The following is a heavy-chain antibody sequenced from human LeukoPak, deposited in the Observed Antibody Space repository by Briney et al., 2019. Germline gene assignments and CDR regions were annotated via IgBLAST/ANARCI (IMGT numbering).Heavy chain of an antibody. V-gene: IGHV4-59*12. D-gene: IGHD4-17*01. Sequence: SETLSLTCTVSGGSISRYYWSWIRQPPGKGLEWIGYIYYSGSTNYNPSLKSRVTISVDTSKNQFSLKLSSVTAADTAVYYCARGFTTVTSFNWFDPWGQGTLVTVSS. CDR1: GGSISRYY. CDR3: ARGFTTVTSFNWFDP. CDR2: IYYSGST. J-gene: IGHJ5*02.